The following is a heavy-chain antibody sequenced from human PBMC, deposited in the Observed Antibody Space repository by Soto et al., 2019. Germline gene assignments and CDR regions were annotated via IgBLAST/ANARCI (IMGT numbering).Heavy chain of an antibody. J-gene: IGHJ4*02. CDR3: ARQRGNYFNY. D-gene: IGHD3-10*01. CDR2: IYYSGST. Sequence: NLSLTCTVSGGSISSSSYYWGWIRRPPGKGLEWIGSIYYSGSTYYNPSLKGRVTMSVDTSKKQFSLKLTSVTAADTAVYYCARQRGNYFNYWGQGTLVTVSS. V-gene: IGHV4-39*07. CDR1: GGSISSSSYY.